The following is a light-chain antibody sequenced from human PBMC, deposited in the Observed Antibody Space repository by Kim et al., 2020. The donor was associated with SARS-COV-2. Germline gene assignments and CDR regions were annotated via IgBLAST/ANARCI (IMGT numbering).Light chain of an antibody. CDR2: DAS. CDR3: QQYDNVSPLT. V-gene: IGKV1-33*01. J-gene: IGKJ4*01. CDR1: QDISHY. Sequence: SVGDRVTITCQASQDISHYLNWYRQKPGKAPKLLIYDASTLEKGVPSRFSGSGSGTDFTFTISSLQPEDIATYYCQQYDNVSPLTFGGGTKVDIK.